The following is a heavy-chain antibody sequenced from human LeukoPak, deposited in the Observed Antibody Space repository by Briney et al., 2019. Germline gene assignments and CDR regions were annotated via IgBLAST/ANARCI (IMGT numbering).Heavy chain of an antibody. J-gene: IGHJ4*02. CDR3: AREAMDYRRLDY. D-gene: IGHD5-18*01. CDR2: IYYSGST. Sequence: PSETLSLTCTVSGGSVNSGNYYWSWIRQPPGKGLEWIGYIYYSGSTNYNPSLKSRVTMSVDTSKNQFSLKLSSVTAADTAVYRCAREAMDYRRLDYWGQGTLVTVSS. CDR1: GGSVNSGNYY. V-gene: IGHV4-61*01.